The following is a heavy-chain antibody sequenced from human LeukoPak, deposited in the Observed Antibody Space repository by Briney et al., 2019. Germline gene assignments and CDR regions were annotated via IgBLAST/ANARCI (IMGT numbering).Heavy chain of an antibody. Sequence: SETLSLTCAVSGGSISSSNWWSWVRQPPGKGLEWIGEIYHSGSTNYNPSLKSRVTISVDKSKNQFSLKLSSVTAADTAVYYCARVNQGRYYYYGMDVWGQGTTVTVSS. CDR2: IYHSGST. D-gene: IGHD1-14*01. CDR3: ARVNQGRYYYYGMDV. V-gene: IGHV4-4*02. J-gene: IGHJ6*02. CDR1: GGSISSSNW.